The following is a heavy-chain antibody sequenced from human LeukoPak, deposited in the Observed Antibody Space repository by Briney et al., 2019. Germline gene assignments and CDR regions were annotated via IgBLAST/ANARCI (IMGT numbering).Heavy chain of an antibody. V-gene: IGHV3-33*01. CDR2: IWYDGSNK. J-gene: IGHJ4*02. CDR3: ASSLRFLEWTTDY. CDR1: GFTFSSYG. Sequence: PGGSLRLSCAASGFTFSSYGVHWVRQAPGKGLEWVAVIWYDGSNKYYANSVKGRFTISRDNSKNTLYLQMNSLRAEDTAVYYCASSLRFLEWTTDYWGQGTLVTVSS. D-gene: IGHD3-3*01.